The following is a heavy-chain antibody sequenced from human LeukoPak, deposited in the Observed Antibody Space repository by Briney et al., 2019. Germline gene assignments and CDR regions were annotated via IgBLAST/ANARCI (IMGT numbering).Heavy chain of an antibody. V-gene: IGHV1-24*01. J-gene: IGHJ2*01. CDR3: ARGTPYWYFDL. CDR2: FDPEDGET. CDR1: GYTLTELS. Sequence: GASVKVSCKVSGYTLTELSMHWVRQAPGKGLEWMGGFDPEDGETIYAQKFQGRVTITADKSTSTAYMELSSLRSEDTAVYYCARGTPYWYFDLWGRGTLVTVSS.